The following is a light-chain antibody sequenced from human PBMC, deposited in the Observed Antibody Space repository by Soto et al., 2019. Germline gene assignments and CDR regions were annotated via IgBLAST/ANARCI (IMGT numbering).Light chain of an antibody. CDR2: EVS. V-gene: IGLV2-14*01. Sequence: QSALTQPASVSVSPGQSSTISCSGTRSDIGSYDYVAWYQQFPGKTPKLMIYEVSNRPSGVSSRFSGSKSGNTASLTISGLQAEDEADYYCISYTGSSTSYVFGSGTKLTVL. CDR3: ISYTGSSTSYV. J-gene: IGLJ1*01. CDR1: RSDIGSYDY.